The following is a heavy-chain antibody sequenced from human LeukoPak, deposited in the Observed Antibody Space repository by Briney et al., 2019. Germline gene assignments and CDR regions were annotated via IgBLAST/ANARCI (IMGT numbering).Heavy chain of an antibody. Sequence: VASVKVSCKASGYTFTGYYMHWVRQAPGQGLEWMGWINPNSGGTNYAQKFQGRVTMTRDTSISTAYMELSRLRSDDTAVYYCATPRYDYVWGSNLGVSFDYWGQGTLVTVSS. CDR1: GYTFTGYY. CDR2: INPNSGGT. V-gene: IGHV1-2*02. D-gene: IGHD3-16*01. J-gene: IGHJ4*02. CDR3: ATPRYDYVWGSNLGVSFDY.